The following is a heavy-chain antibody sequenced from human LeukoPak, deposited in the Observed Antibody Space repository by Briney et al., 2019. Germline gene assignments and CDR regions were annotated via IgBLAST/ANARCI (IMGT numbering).Heavy chain of an antibody. CDR1: GFTFSSYW. D-gene: IGHD2-15*01. Sequence: GGSLRLSCAASGFTFSSYWMHWVRQVPGKGLVWVSRISSDGTSTAYADSVKGRFTISRDNAKNTLYLQMNSLRAEDTAVYYCARDQVYCSGGYCYSDYWGQGTLVTVSS. V-gene: IGHV3-74*01. J-gene: IGHJ4*02. CDR2: ISSDGTST. CDR3: ARDQVYCSGGYCYSDY.